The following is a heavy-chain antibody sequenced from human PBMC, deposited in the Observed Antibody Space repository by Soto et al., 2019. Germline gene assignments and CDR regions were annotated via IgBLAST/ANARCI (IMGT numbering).Heavy chain of an antibody. CDR1: GFTVSTNY. CDR3: AREKSTMIRGVRYGMDV. J-gene: IGHJ6*02. Sequence: EVQLVETGGGLIQPGGSLRLSCAASGFTVSTNYMSWVRQAPGKGLKWVSLINSGGTPYYADPVKGRFTVSRDNSKNTLYLQMSSLRAEDTAVYYCAREKSTMIRGVRYGMDVWGQGTTVTVSS. V-gene: IGHV3-53*02. CDR2: INSGGTP. D-gene: IGHD3-10*01.